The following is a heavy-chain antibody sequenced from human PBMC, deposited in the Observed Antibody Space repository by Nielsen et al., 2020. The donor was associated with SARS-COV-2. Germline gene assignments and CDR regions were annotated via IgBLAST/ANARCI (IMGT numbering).Heavy chain of an antibody. J-gene: IGHJ4*02. V-gene: IGHV3-49*04. Sequence: GESLKISCAASGFTFSDAWMSWVRQAPGKGLEWVGFIRSRRYGGTTEYAASVKGRFTISRDDSKSIAYLQMNSLKTEDTAVYYCTRGPRRVVGATIDYWGQGTLVTVSS. CDR1: GFTFSDAW. CDR2: IRSRRYGGTT. D-gene: IGHD1-26*01. CDR3: TRGPRRVVGATIDY.